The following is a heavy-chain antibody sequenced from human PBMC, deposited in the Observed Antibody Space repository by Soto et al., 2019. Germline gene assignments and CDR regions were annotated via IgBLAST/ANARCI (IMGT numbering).Heavy chain of an antibody. V-gene: IGHV4-30-4*01. D-gene: IGHD2-15*01. Sequence: SETLSLTCTVSGGSISSGNYYWSWIRQPPGKGLEWIGFISYSGSTYYSTSLKSRVTISVDTSKSQFSLNLSFVTAADTAVYYCATMGTPATGLYFFDYWGQGSLVTVAS. CDR2: ISYSGST. CDR1: GGSISSGNYY. CDR3: ATMGTPATGLYFFDY. J-gene: IGHJ4*02.